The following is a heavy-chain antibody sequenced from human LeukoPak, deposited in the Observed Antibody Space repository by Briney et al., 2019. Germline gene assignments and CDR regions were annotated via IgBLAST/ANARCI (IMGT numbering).Heavy chain of an antibody. CDR2: ISSSGSTI. D-gene: IGHD2-15*01. CDR1: GFTFSSYE. CDR3: ARDPGGHFDY. Sequence: GGSLRLSCAASGFTFSSYEMNWVRQAPGKGLEWVSYISSSGSTIYHADSVKGRFTISRDNAKNSLYLQMNSLRAEDTAVYYCARDPGGHFDYWGQGTLVTVSS. V-gene: IGHV3-48*03. J-gene: IGHJ4*02.